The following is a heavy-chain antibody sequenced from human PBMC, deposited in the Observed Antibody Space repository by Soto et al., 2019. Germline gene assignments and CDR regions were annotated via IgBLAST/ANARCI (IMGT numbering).Heavy chain of an antibody. D-gene: IGHD3-3*01. CDR3: ARDKMRFFLGTPRFNWFDP. V-gene: IGHV1-3*04. Sequence: ASVKVSCKSSGYTFNEYGIHWVRQAPGQRPEWMGWIDTHSGDTRYSQRFQDRLTLTRETSANTVYMNLGSLRPEDTAVYFCARDKMRFFLGTPRFNWFDPWG. CDR1: GYTFNEYG. CDR2: IDTHSGDT. J-gene: IGHJ5*02.